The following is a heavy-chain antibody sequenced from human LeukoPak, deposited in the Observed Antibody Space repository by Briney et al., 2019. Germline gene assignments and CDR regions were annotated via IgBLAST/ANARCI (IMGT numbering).Heavy chain of an antibody. J-gene: IGHJ4*02. Sequence: ASVKVSCKVSGYTLTELSMHWVRQTPGKGLEWMGGFDPEDGETIYAQKFQGRVTMTEDTSTDTAYMELSSLRSEDTAVYYCATGSGSYYYFDYWGQGTLVTVSS. CDR2: FDPEDGET. CDR1: GYTLTELS. CDR3: ATGSGSYYYFDY. D-gene: IGHD1-26*01. V-gene: IGHV1-24*01.